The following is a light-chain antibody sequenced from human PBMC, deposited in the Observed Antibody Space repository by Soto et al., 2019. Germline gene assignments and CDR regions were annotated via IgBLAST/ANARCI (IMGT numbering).Light chain of an antibody. Sequence: EIVLTQSPATLSVSPGERATLSCRASQSVSSNLAWYQQKPGQAPRLLIYAASSRATGIPDRFSASGSGTDFTLTISRLEPEDFALYYCQQYGSSPTFGQGTKVDI. V-gene: IGKV3-20*01. CDR2: AAS. J-gene: IGKJ1*01. CDR1: QSVSSN. CDR3: QQYGSSPT.